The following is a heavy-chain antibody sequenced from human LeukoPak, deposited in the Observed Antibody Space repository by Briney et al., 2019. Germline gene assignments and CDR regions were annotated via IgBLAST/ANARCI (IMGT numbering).Heavy chain of an antibody. Sequence: GGSLRLSCAASGFTFSSFGMHWVRQAPGKGLEWVAFIRYDGSNKYYTDSVKGRFTVSRDNPKNTLYLQMNSLRAEDTAVYYCAKECCSGGTCYGYFQNWGQGTLVTVSS. J-gene: IGHJ1*01. CDR2: IRYDGSNK. CDR1: GFTFSSFG. V-gene: IGHV3-30*02. D-gene: IGHD2-15*01. CDR3: AKECCSGGTCYGYFQN.